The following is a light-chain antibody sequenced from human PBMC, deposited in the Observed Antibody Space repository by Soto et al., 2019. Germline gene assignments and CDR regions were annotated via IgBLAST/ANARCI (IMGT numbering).Light chain of an antibody. CDR3: QLYDSSSYT. Sequence: EIVLTQSPGTLSLSPGERATLSYRASQSITSSYLTWYQQKPGQAPRLLIYGASRRATDIPDRFSGSGSGTDFTLTISRLEPEDFAVYYCQLYDSSSYTFGQGTKLEIK. J-gene: IGKJ2*01. CDR1: QSITSSY. V-gene: IGKV3-20*01. CDR2: GAS.